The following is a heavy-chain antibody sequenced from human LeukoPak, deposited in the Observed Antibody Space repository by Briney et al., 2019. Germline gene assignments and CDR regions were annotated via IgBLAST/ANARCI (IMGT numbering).Heavy chain of an antibody. Sequence: PGGSLRLSCAASGFTFSSYGMHWVRQAPGKGLEWVAVISYDGSNKYYADSVKGRFTISRDNSKNTLYLQMNSLRAEDTAVYYCAREAWSGEHRAVDYWGQGTLVTVSS. D-gene: IGHD3-10*01. CDR1: GFTFSSYG. CDR3: AREAWSGEHRAVDY. CDR2: ISYDGSNK. J-gene: IGHJ4*02. V-gene: IGHV3-30*03.